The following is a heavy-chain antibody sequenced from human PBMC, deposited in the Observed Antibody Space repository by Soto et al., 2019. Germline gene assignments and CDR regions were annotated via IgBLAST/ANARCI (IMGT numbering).Heavy chain of an antibody. CDR3: ACPPLGYYYYYMDV. Sequence: EVQLLESGGGLVQPGGSLRLSCAASGFTFSSYAMNWVRQAPGKGLEWVSAISGSGGSTYYADSVKCRFTISRDNSKNTLYLQMNSLRAEDTAVYYCACPPLGYYYYYMDVWGKGTTVTVSS. CDR1: GFTFSSYA. D-gene: IGHD7-27*01. CDR2: ISGSGGST. V-gene: IGHV3-23*01. J-gene: IGHJ6*03.